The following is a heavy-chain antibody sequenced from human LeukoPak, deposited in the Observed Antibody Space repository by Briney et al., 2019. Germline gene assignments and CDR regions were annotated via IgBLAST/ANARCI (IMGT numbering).Heavy chain of an antibody. CDR2: ISYDGSNE. CDR1: GSTFDDYA. J-gene: IGHJ4*02. V-gene: IGHV3-30*18. Sequence: GGSLRLSCAASGSTFDDYAMHWVRQAPGKGLEWVAIISYDGSNEYYADSVKGRFTISRDNSKNTLFLQINSLRAEDTAVYYCAKVRVVFNWNYAYYFDSWGQGTLVTVSS. D-gene: IGHD1-7*01. CDR3: AKVRVVFNWNYAYYFDS.